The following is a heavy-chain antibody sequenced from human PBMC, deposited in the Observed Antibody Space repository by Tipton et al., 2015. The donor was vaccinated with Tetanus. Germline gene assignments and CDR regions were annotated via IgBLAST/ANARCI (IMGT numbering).Heavy chain of an antibody. CDR1: GGSISSYY. Sequence: GLVKPSETLSLTCTVSGGSISSYYWSWIRQPPGKGLEWIGYIYYSGSTNYNPSLKSRVTISVDTSKNQFSLKLSSVTAADTAVYYCAREAGYCSGGSCYFSDEDAFDIWGQGTMVTVSS. CDR2: IYYSGST. J-gene: IGHJ3*02. CDR3: AREAGYCSGGSCYFSDEDAFDI. D-gene: IGHD2-15*01. V-gene: IGHV4-59*01.